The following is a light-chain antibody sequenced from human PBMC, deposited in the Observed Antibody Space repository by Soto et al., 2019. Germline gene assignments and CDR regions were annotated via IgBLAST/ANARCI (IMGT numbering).Light chain of an antibody. CDR3: QQYMSSVT. Sequence: EGVLTQSPGSLSLSPGQRATLSCRASQSVDSTFFAWYQKKPGQAPRLLIYGASKRDTGIPDRFSGSGSGTDFTLIISRLEPEDFAVYYCQQYMSSVTFGQGTKVEIK. CDR2: GAS. CDR1: QSVDSTF. J-gene: IGKJ1*01. V-gene: IGKV3-20*01.